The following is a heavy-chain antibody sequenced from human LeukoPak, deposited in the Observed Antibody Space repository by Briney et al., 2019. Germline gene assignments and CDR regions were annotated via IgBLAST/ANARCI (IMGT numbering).Heavy chain of an antibody. CDR1: GFTFSSYA. J-gene: IGHJ4*02. Sequence: GGSLRLSCAASGFTFSSYAMHWVRQAPGKGLEYVSAISSNGGRTYYANSVKGRFTISRDNSKNTLYLRMGSLRAEDMAVYYCASGGRYFDWLLPYYFDYWGQGTLVTVSS. V-gene: IGHV3-64*01. CDR2: ISSNGGRT. CDR3: ASGGRYFDWLLPYYFDY. D-gene: IGHD3-9*01.